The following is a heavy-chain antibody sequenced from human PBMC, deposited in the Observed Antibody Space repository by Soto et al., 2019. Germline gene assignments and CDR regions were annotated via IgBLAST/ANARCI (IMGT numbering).Heavy chain of an antibody. V-gene: IGHV3-33*01. J-gene: IGHJ3*02. CDR1: GFTFSSYG. CDR2: IWYDGSNK. Sequence: PGGSLRLSCAASGFTFSSYGMHWVRQAPGKGLEWVAVIWYDGSNKYYADSVKGRFTISRDDSKNTAYLQMNSLKTEDTAVYYCTRHLADIWGQGTMVTVSS. CDR3: TRHLADI.